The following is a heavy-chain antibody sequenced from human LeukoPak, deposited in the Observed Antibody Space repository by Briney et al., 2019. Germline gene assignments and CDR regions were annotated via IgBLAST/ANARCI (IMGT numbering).Heavy chain of an antibody. V-gene: IGHV3-21*01. J-gene: IGHJ4*02. CDR3: GSSDYVWGKPFYFDY. CDR2: ISTSSGYI. D-gene: IGHD3-16*01. Sequence: PGGSLRLSCAASGLTFTRYSMSWVRQAPGKGLEWVSSISTSSGYIYYADSVMGRFTISRDNAKNSLYQLMNSLRPEDTAVYYCGSSDYVWGKPFYFDYWGQGTLVTVSS. CDR1: GLTFTRYS.